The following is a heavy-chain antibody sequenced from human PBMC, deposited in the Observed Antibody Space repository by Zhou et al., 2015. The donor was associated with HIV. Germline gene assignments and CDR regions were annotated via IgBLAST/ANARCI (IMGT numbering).Heavy chain of an antibody. D-gene: IGHD3-16*02. Sequence: QVQLVQSGAEVKKPGASVKVSCKASGYTFTSYYMHWVRQAPGQGLEWMGIINPSGGSTSYAQKFQGRVTMTRDTSTSTVYMELSSLRSEDTAVYYCARGGAYDYVWGSYPWEAFDIWGQGTSGHRLF. J-gene: IGHJ3*02. CDR1: GYTFTSYY. CDR2: INPSGGST. V-gene: IGHV1-46*01. CDR3: ARGGAYDYVWGSYPWEAFDI.